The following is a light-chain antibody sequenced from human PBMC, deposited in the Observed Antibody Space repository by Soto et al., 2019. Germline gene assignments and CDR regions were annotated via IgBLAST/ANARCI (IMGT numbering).Light chain of an antibody. Sequence: QSALTQPPSVSGAPGQRVTISCTGSSSNIGAGYDVQWYQQLPGTAPKLLIYGNSNRPSGVPDRFSGSKSGTSVSLVITGLQAEDEADYYCQSYDSSLSVVFGGGTKLTVL. CDR1: SSNIGAGYD. J-gene: IGLJ2*01. V-gene: IGLV1-40*01. CDR2: GNS. CDR3: QSYDSSLSVV.